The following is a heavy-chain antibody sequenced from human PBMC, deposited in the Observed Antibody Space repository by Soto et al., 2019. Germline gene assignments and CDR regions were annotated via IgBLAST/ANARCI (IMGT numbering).Heavy chain of an antibody. J-gene: IGHJ6*02. CDR2: MSYDGSNK. CDR3: AKASDYGDYDYYYYGMDV. V-gene: IGHV3-30*18. Sequence: PGGSLRLSCAASGFTFSSYGMHWVRRAPGKGLEWVAVMSYDGSNKYYADSVKGRFTISRDNSKNTLYLQMNSLRAEDTAVYYCAKASDYGDYDYYYYGMDVWGQGTTVTVSS. CDR1: GFTFSSYG. D-gene: IGHD4-17*01.